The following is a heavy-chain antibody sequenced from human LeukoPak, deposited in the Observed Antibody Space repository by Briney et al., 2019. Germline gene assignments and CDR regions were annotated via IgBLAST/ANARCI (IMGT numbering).Heavy chain of an antibody. CDR3: ARGAYSYSSGWYPLDY. Sequence: GGSLRLSCAASGFTFSSYDMHWVRQATGKGLEWVSAIGTAGDTYYPGYVKGRFTISSKNANNSLYLQMNSLRAGDTAVYYCARGAYSYSSGWYPLDYWGQGTLVTVSS. CDR1: GFTFSSYD. CDR2: IGTAGDT. V-gene: IGHV3-13*01. D-gene: IGHD6-19*01. J-gene: IGHJ4*02.